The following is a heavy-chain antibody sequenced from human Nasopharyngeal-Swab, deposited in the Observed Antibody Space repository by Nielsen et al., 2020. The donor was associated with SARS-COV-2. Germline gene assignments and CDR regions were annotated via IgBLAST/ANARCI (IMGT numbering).Heavy chain of an antibody. V-gene: IGHV1-46*01. D-gene: IGHD2-15*01. J-gene: IGHJ5*02. Sequence: ASVTVSCKASRYTFTRYYIHWLRQAPAQGLEWTGIINPGGGRARYSQNFQRRVTMTRDTSTSTVYMELSSLRSDDTAVYYCARGGDPREVVAATDCFDPWGQGTLVTVSS. CDR3: ARGGDPREVVAATDCFDP. CDR2: INPGGGRA. CDR1: RYTFTRYY.